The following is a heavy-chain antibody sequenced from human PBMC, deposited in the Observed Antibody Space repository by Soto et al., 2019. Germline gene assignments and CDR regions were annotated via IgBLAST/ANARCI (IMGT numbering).Heavy chain of an antibody. J-gene: IGHJ3*02. CDR1: GGSIRSGGYH. CDR2: IYYTGSA. D-gene: IGHD2-8*01. CDR3: ARLQINGGAFDI. Sequence: SETLSLTCSVSGGSIRSGGYHWSWIRQHPGKGLEWIGNIYYTGSAYYTPSLKSRVTLSVDTSKNQVSLRLTSVTAADTAVYSCARLQINGGAFDIWGQGTMVTVSS. V-gene: IGHV4-31*03.